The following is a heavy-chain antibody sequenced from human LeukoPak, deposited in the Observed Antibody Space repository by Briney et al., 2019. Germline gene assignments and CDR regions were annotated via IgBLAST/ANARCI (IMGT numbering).Heavy chain of an antibody. V-gene: IGHV1-2*02. CDR1: GYTFTSYY. CDR3: ARATYYYGSGSYYYYMDV. CDR2: INPNSGGT. Sequence: GASVKVSCKASGYTFTSYYMHWVRQAPGQGLEWMGWINPNSGGTNYAQKFQGRVTMTRDTSISTAYMELSRLRSDDTAVYYRARATYYYGSGSYYYYMDVWGKGTTVTISS. J-gene: IGHJ6*03. D-gene: IGHD3-10*01.